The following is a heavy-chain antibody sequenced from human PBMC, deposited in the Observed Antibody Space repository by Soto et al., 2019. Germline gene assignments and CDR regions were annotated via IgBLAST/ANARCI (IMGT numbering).Heavy chain of an antibody. CDR2: VVVGSDNT. D-gene: IGHD2-21*01. CDR3: AAEIDEYADFNH. V-gene: IGHV1-58*01. J-gene: IGHJ5*02. CDR1: GFTFSKSS. Sequence: SVKVSCKTSGFTFSKSSVQWMRQARGQRLEWIGWVVVGSDNTRYAQNFQDRVTITRDMSTSTSYMELSSLTSDYTALYFCAAEIDEYADFNHWGQGTPVTVS.